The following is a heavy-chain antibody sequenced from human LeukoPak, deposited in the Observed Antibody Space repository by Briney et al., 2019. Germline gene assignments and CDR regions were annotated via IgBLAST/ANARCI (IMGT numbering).Heavy chain of an antibody. D-gene: IGHD6-19*01. Sequence: GGSLRLSCAASGFTVSSSYMSWVRQAPGKGLEWVSVIYSGGTTYYADSVKGRFTISRDNSKNTLYLQMNSLRAEDTAVCYCARGLVMAVAGTRDAFDMWGQGTMVTVSS. CDR2: IYSGGTT. CDR1: GFTVSSSY. CDR3: ARGLVMAVAGTRDAFDM. V-gene: IGHV3-53*01. J-gene: IGHJ3*02.